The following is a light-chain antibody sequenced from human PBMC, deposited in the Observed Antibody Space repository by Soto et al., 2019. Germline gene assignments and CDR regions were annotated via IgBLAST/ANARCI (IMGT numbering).Light chain of an antibody. Sequence: EIVLTQSPATLSVSPGEIVTLSCRASQSVDINLAWYQQKPGQAPRLLIYGASTRATDMPGRFRGSGAGAEFTLTISSLQSADSAVYYCQQYRGWPRTFGQGTKVEIK. CDR3: QQYRGWPRT. J-gene: IGKJ1*01. CDR1: QSVDIN. V-gene: IGKV3-15*01. CDR2: GAS.